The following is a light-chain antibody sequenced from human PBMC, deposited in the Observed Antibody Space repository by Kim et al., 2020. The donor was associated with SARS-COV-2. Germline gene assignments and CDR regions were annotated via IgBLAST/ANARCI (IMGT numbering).Light chain of an antibody. J-gene: IGLJ3*02. CDR3: AVWDDSLKQGV. CDR1: SSNIGSNN. CDR2: SNN. Sequence: QSVLTQPPSASGTPGQRVTISCSGSSSNIGSNNVVWYQQLPGAAPNLLIYSNNQRPSGIPDRFSGSRCVTSASLAISGLQSGDEADYYCAVWDDSLKQGVFGGGTQLTVL. V-gene: IGLV1-44*01.